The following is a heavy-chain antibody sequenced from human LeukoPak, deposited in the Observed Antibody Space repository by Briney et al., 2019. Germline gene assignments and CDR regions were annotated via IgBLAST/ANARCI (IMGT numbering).Heavy chain of an antibody. CDR2: INYSGST. D-gene: IGHD5-12*01. Sequence: SETLSLSCAVYGVSFSSYYWSWSRQPAGKGLEWIGEINYSGSTNYNPSLKSRVTISIDMSKNQFSLKLSSVTAADTAVYYCARAFGYSGHLDYWGQGILVTVSS. J-gene: IGHJ4*02. CDR1: GVSFSSYY. V-gene: IGHV4-34*01. CDR3: ARAFGYSGHLDY.